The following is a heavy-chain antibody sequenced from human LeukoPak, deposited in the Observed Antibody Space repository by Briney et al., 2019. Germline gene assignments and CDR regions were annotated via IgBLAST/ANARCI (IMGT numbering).Heavy chain of an antibody. CDR3: ARREYYDSSGYYSSWFDP. D-gene: IGHD3-22*01. CDR2: ISAYNGNT. J-gene: IGHJ5*02. CDR1: GYTFTSYG. Sequence: ASVQVSCKASGYTFTSYGISWVRQAPGQGLEWMGWISAYNGNTNYAQKLQGRVTMTTDTSTSTAYMELRSLRSDDTAVYYCARREYYDSSGYYSSWFDPWGQGTLVTVSS. V-gene: IGHV1-18*01.